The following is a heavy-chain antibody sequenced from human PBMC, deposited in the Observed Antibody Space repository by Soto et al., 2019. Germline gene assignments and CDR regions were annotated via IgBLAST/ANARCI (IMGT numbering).Heavy chain of an antibody. CDR3: ARGLTLSCVELSRRGGYYYYMGV. V-gene: IGHV4-34*01. J-gene: IGHJ6*03. D-gene: IGHD3-10*01. Sequence: QVQLQQWGAGLLKPSETLSLTCAVSGGSFSGYQWTWIRQTPGKGLEWIGEINDSGNINYNPSLKRRVTMLVDTAQKLSSLRRSSVTAADTAAYYCARGLTLSCVELSRRGGYYYYMGVWGKRPSVTVSS. CDR2: INDSGNI. CDR1: GGSFSGYQ.